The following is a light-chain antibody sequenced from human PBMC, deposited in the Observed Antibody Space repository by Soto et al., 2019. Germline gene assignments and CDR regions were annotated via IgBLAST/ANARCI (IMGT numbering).Light chain of an antibody. CDR2: DNL. CDR3: GTWESSRNWV. CDR1: SSNIENNY. Sequence: QSVLTQSPSVSAAHRQTVSLSCSGTSSNIENNYVSWYQVLPKTAPKLLIYDNLKRPSGIPDRFSGSKSGTSATLVITGLQTGDEADYYCGTWESSRNWVFGGGTKLTVL. J-gene: IGLJ3*02. V-gene: IGLV1-51*01.